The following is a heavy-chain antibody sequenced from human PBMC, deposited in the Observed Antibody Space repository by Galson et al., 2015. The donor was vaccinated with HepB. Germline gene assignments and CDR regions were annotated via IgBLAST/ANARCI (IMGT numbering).Heavy chain of an antibody. CDR1: GFTFSSYS. CDR3: ARAPHGDYGVFDY. CDR2: ISSSSSYI. D-gene: IGHD4-17*01. J-gene: IGHJ4*02. V-gene: IGHV3-21*01. Sequence: LRLSCAASGFTFSSYSMNWVRQAPGKGLEWVSSISSSSSYIYYADSVKGRFTISRDNAKNSLYLQMNSLRAEDTAVYYCARAPHGDYGVFDYWGQGTLVTVSS.